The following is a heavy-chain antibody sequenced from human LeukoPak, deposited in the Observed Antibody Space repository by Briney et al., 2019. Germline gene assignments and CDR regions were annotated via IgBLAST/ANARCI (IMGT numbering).Heavy chain of an antibody. J-gene: IGHJ4*02. CDR1: GFTFSNYW. CDR2: IKQDGSEK. D-gene: IGHD1-26*01. V-gene: IGHV3-7*01. Sequence: PGGSLRLSCAASGFTFSNYWMGWVRQAPGKGLEWVASIKQDGSEKYYEDSVKGRFTISRDNAKNSLYLQMNGLRAEDTAVYYCARGSSGSYFEFIDYWGQGTLVTVSS. CDR3: ARGSSGSYFEFIDY.